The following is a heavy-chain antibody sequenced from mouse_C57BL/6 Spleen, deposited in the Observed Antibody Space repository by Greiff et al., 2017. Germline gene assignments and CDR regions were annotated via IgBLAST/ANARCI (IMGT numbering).Heavy chain of an antibody. Sequence: VQLQQSGPELVKPGASVKISCKASGYSFTGYYMNWVKQSPEKSLEWIGEINPSTGGTTYNQKFKAKATLTVDKSSSTAYMQLKSLTSEDSAVYYCARGGMIRRYAMDYWGQGTSVTVSS. V-gene: IGHV1-42*01. CDR1: GYSFTGYY. D-gene: IGHD2-4*01. CDR3: ARGGMIRRYAMDY. J-gene: IGHJ4*01. CDR2: INPSTGGT.